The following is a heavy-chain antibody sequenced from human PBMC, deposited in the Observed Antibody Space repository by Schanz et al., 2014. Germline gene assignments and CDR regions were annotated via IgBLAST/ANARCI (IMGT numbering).Heavy chain of an antibody. CDR2: LWHDGSKK. J-gene: IGHJ2*01. V-gene: IGHV3-23*03. CDR1: GFSFSSYA. CDR3: AKDAPYPFDL. Sequence: EVQLLESGGGLVQPGGSLRLSCATSGFSFSSYAINWVRQAPGRGLEWVAILWHDGSKKYYADSVKGRFTISRDNSKNTLYLQMNSLRAEDTAIYYCAKDAPYPFDLWGRGTLITVSS.